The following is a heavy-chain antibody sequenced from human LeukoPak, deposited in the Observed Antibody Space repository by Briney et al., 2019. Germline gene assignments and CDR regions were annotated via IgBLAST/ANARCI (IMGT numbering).Heavy chain of an antibody. V-gene: IGHV3-53*01. CDR3: ARSGADTRDDY. CDR2: IYSGGST. D-gene: IGHD2-15*01. CDR1: GFTVSSNY. Sequence: RGGSLRLSCAASGFTVSSNYMSWVRQAPGKGLEWVSVIYSGGSTYYADSVKGRFTISRDNSKNTLYLQMNSLRAEDTAVYYCARSGADTRDDYWGQGTLVTVSS. J-gene: IGHJ4*02.